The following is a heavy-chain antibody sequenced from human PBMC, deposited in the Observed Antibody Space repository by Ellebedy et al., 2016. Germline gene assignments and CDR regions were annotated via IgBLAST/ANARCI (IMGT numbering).Heavy chain of an antibody. V-gene: IGHV3-23*01. CDR3: AKGYFSRAYCGGDCYLDAPFDI. Sequence: GGSLRLXCAASGFIFSTYSMNWVRQAPGKGLEWVSGISGSGAVTHYADSVMGRFTISREKSKNMLSLEMNGLRDEDTALYYCAKGYFSRAYCGGDCYLDAPFDIWGQGTVVTVSA. CDR2: ISGSGAVT. J-gene: IGHJ3*02. CDR1: GFIFSTYS. D-gene: IGHD2-21*01.